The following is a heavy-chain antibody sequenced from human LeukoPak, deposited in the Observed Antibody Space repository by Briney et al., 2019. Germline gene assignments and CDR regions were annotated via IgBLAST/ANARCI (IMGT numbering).Heavy chain of an antibody. CDR2: IRYDGSNK. CDR1: GFTFSSYG. D-gene: IGHD3-16*01. Sequence: PGGSLRLSCAASGFTFSSYGMHWVRQAPGKELEWVAFIRYDGSNKYYADSVKGRFTISRGNSKNTLYLQMNSLRAEDTAVYYCAKAQWGPFDYWGQGTLVTVSS. V-gene: IGHV3-30*02. CDR3: AKAQWGPFDY. J-gene: IGHJ4*02.